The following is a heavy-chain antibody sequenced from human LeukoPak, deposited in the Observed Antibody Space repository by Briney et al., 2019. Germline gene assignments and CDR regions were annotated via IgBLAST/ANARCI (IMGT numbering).Heavy chain of an antibody. CDR3: ARGTYSSSWYVPYWFDP. CDR1: GGSISSGGYY. CDR2: IYYSGST. J-gene: IGHJ5*02. D-gene: IGHD6-13*01. V-gene: IGHV4-61*08. Sequence: PSQTLSLTCTVSGGSISSGGYYWSWIRQHPGKGLEWIGYIYYSGSTNYNPSLKSRVTISVDTSKNQFSPKLSSVTAADTAVYYCARGTYSSSWYVPYWFDPWGQGTLVTVSS.